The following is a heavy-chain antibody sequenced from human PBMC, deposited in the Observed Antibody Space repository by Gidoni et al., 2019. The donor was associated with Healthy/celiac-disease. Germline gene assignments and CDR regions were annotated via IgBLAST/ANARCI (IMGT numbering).Heavy chain of an antibody. CDR1: GYTFTGYY. Sequence: QEQPVPSGAEVKKPAASVTVSCTASGYTFTGYYMHWGRQAPGQGCERMGWIKPKSGGTNYAKKCQGRVTMTRDTSISTAYMELSRLRYDDTDVYYCARGGNGGYIGYDTYYLDYWGQGTLGTVSS. CDR3: ARGGNGGYIGYDTYYLDY. J-gene: IGHJ4*02. V-gene: IGHV1-2*02. CDR2: IKPKSGGT. D-gene: IGHD5-12*01.